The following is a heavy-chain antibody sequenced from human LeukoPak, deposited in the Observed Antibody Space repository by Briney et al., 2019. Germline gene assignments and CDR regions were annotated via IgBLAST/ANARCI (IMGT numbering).Heavy chain of an antibody. J-gene: IGHJ4*02. V-gene: IGHV3-23*01. CDR1: GFTFSSYA. CDR2: ISGSGGST. CDR3: AKDFSPRYDSSGYHAY. D-gene: IGHD3-22*01. Sequence: GGSLRLSCAASGFTFSSYAMSWVRQAPGKGLEWVSAISGSGGSTYYADSVKGRLTISRDNSKNTLYLQMNSLRAEDTAVYYCAKDFSPRYDSSGYHAYWGQGTLVTVSS.